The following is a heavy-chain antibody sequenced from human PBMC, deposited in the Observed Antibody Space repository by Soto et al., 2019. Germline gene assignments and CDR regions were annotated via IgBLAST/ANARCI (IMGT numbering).Heavy chain of an antibody. V-gene: IGHV3-30*18. J-gene: IGHJ4*02. Sequence: PGGSLRLSCAASGFTFSSYGMHWVRQAPGKGLEWVAVISYDGSNKYYADSVKGRFTISRDNSKNTLYLQMNSLRAEDTAVYYCAKDQPFLEWISGYSYGYLDYWGQGTLVTVSS. D-gene: IGHD5-18*01. CDR1: GFTFSSYG. CDR2: ISYDGSNK. CDR3: AKDQPFLEWISGYSYGYLDY.